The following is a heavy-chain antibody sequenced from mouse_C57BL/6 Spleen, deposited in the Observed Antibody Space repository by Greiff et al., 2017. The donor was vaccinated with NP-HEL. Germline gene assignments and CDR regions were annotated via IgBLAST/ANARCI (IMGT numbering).Heavy chain of an antibody. V-gene: IGHV1-4*01. Sequence: QVQLQQSGAELARPGASVKMSCKASGYTFTSYTMHWVKQRPGQGLEWIGYINPSSGYTKYNQKFKDKATLTADKSSSTAYMQLSSLTSEDSAVYYCARCDYERDYYAMDYWGQGTSVTVSS. CDR3: ARCDYERDYYAMDY. CDR2: INPSSGYT. CDR1: GYTFTSYT. J-gene: IGHJ4*01. D-gene: IGHD2-4*01.